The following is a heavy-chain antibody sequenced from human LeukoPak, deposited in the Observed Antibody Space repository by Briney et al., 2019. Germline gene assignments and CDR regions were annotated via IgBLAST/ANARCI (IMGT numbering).Heavy chain of an antibody. D-gene: IGHD5-18*01. J-gene: IGHJ3*02. CDR3: ARVRVQLWYRDAFDI. V-gene: IGHV4-38-2*02. CDR2: IYHSGST. CDR1: GGSISSYY. Sequence: PSETLSLTCTVSGGSISSYYWGWIRQPPGKGLEWIGSIYHSGSTYYNPSLKSRVTISVDTSKNQFSLKLSSVTAADTAVYYCARVRVQLWYRDAFDIWGQGTMVTVSS.